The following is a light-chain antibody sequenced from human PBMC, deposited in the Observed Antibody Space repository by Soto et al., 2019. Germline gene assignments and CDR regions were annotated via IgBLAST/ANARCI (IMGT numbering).Light chain of an antibody. Sequence: EILLTQSPDSLSLSPGDRATLSCRASQSFSSTFFAWYQQKPGQAPRLLIYGASNRATGIADRFSGSGSGTDFTLIISRLEPEDFALYYRQQYGSSPWTFGQGTKVEIK. CDR1: QSFSSTF. CDR3: QQYGSSPWT. J-gene: IGKJ1*01. CDR2: GAS. V-gene: IGKV3-20*01.